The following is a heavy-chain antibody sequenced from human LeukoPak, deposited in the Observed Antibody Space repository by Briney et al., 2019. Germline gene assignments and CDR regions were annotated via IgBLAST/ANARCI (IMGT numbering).Heavy chain of an antibody. CDR1: GYTFTGYH. V-gene: IGHV1-69*13. J-gene: IGHJ6*02. CDR3: ARSHQIAMGPYYYYYYGMDV. CDR2: IIPIFGTA. Sequence: SVKVSCKASGYTFTGYHMHWVRQAPGQGLEWMGGIIPIFGTASYAQKFQGRVTITADESTSTAYMELSSLRSEDTAVYYCARSHQIAMGPYYYYYYGMDVWGQGTTVTVSS. D-gene: IGHD5-18*01.